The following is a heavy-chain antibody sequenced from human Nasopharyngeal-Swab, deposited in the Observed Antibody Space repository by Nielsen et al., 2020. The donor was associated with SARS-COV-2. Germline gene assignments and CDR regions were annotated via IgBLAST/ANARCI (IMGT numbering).Heavy chain of an antibody. CDR1: GGTFSSYA. D-gene: IGHD6-6*01. J-gene: IGHJ6*03. V-gene: IGHV1-69*13. CDR2: NIPIFGTA. Sequence: SVKVSCKASGGTFSSYAISWVRQAPGQGLEWMGGNIPIFGTANYAQKFQGRVTINADESTSTAYMELSSLRSDDTAVYYCARDLSRSSSGGDYYYYYYMDVWGKGTTVTVSS. CDR3: ARDLSRSSSGGDYYYYYYMDV.